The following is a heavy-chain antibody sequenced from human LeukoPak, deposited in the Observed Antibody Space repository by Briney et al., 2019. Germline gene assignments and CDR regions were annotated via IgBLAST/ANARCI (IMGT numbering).Heavy chain of an antibody. CDR2: ISSDGSKT. J-gene: IGHJ5*02. D-gene: IGHD3-10*02. CDR1: GFTFTTFG. V-gene: IGHV3-30*02. CDR3: ARSYVLHFLDP. Sequence: GGSLILSCAASGFTFTTFGMHWVRQTPAKGLEWVAFISSDGSKTYYTDSVKGRFTISRDDSYNTLYLQMTNLRPDDSAIYFCARSYVLHFLDPWGRGTLVTVSS.